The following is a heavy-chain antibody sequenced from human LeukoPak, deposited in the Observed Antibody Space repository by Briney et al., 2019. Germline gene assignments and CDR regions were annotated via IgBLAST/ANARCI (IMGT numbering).Heavy chain of an antibody. CDR3: ARDYKCAFDN. V-gene: IGHV3-48*01. Sequence: GGSLRLCCAASGFTFSDYSMNWVRQAPGKGLEWISYIGIDSGNTNYADSVKGRFTISGDKAKNSLYLQMNSLRVEDTAVYYCARDYKCAFDNWGQGTLVTVSS. CDR2: IGIDSGNT. D-gene: IGHD1-1*01. CDR1: GFTFSDYS. J-gene: IGHJ4*02.